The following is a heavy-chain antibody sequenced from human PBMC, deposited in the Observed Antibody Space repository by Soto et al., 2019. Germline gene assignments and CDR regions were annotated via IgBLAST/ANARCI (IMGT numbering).Heavy chain of an antibody. D-gene: IGHD1-20*01. Sequence: QVQLVQSGAEVKKPGASVKVSCKASGYTFTSYGISWVRQAPGQGLEWMGWISAYNGNTNYAQKLQGRVTMTTDTSTSTAYMELRSLRSDDTAVYYRARDPPYNWNDVVLFDYWGQGTLVTVSS. CDR3: ARDPPYNWNDVVLFDY. CDR2: ISAYNGNT. V-gene: IGHV1-18*01. J-gene: IGHJ4*02. CDR1: GYTFTSYG.